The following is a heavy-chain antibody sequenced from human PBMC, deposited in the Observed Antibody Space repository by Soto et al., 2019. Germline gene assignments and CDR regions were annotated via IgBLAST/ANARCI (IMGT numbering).Heavy chain of an antibody. CDR1: GGTFSSYA. D-gene: IGHD3-22*01. CDR3: ASTPSYYYDSSGPGSMDG. J-gene: IGHJ6*02. CDR2: IIPIFGTA. V-gene: IGHV1-69*13. Sequence: GASVKVSGKASGGTFSSYAISGVRRAPGQGLEWMGGIIPIFGTANYAQKFQGRVTITADESTSTAYMELSSLRSEDTAVYYCASTPSYYYDSSGPGSMDGWGQGTTGTVSS.